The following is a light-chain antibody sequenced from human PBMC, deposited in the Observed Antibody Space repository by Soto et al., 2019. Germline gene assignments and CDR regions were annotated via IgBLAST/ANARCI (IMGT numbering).Light chain of an antibody. CDR2: EVS. J-gene: IGLJ3*02. V-gene: IGLV2-14*01. CDR1: SSDVGGYNY. Sequence: QPASVSGSPGQSITISCTGTSSDVGGYNYVSWYQQHPGKAPKLMIYEVSNRPSGVSNRFSGSKSGNTASLTISGLQAEDEADYYCSSYTSSSTLEVFGGGTKLTVL. CDR3: SSYTSSSTLEV.